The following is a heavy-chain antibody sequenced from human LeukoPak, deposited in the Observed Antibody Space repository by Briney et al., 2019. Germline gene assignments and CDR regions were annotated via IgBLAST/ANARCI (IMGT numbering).Heavy chain of an antibody. J-gene: IGHJ5*02. Sequence: GGSLRLSCAASRFTFSSYEMNWVRQAPGKGLEWVSYISSSGSTIYYADSVKGRFTISRDNAKNSLYLQMNSLRAEDTAVYYCARAVDTAIVNVWFDPWGQGTLVTVSS. D-gene: IGHD5-18*01. CDR2: ISSSGSTI. CDR3: ARAVDTAIVNVWFDP. V-gene: IGHV3-48*03. CDR1: RFTFSSYE.